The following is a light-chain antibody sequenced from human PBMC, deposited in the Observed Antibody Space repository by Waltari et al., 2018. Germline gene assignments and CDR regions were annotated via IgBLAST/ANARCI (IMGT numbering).Light chain of an antibody. V-gene: IGLV2-14*03. CDR2: DVT. Sequence: QSALTQPASVSGTPGQSITISCTGTSRDVGRYDYVSWYQQHPGRAPKLLIHDVTDRAAGVADRCSGSKSGNTASLTISGLQTEDEADYYCTSYTSSTTTPYVFGTGTQVTV. CDR1: SRDVGRYDY. CDR3: TSYTSSTTTPYV. J-gene: IGLJ1*01.